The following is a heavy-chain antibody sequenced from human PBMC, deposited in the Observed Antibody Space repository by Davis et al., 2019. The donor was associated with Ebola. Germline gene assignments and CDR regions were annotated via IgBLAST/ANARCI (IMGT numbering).Heavy chain of an antibody. Sequence: ASVKVSCKASGYTFTSYGISWVRQAPGQGLEWMGWISAYNGNTNYAQKLQGRVTMTTDTSTSTAYMELRSLRSDDTAVYYCARVPNPGRITIFGVVTSSYYYYYMDVWGKGTTVTVSS. D-gene: IGHD3-3*01. CDR2: ISAYNGNT. CDR1: GYTFTSYG. V-gene: IGHV1-18*04. CDR3: ARVPNPGRITIFGVVTSSYYYYYMDV. J-gene: IGHJ6*03.